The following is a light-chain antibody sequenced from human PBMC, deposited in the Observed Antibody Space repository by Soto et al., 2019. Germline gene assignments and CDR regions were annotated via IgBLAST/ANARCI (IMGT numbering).Light chain of an antibody. CDR1: QSIDSY. CDR3: QQSYNAPT. CDR2: AAS. V-gene: IGKV1-39*01. J-gene: IGKJ1*01. Sequence: DIQMTQSPSSLSASVGDRVTITCRASQSIDSYLNWFQQKPGKAPKILIYAASSLQSGATSRFSGRGSGADFTLTISSLQAEDSAAYYCQQSYNAPTFGQGTKVEIK.